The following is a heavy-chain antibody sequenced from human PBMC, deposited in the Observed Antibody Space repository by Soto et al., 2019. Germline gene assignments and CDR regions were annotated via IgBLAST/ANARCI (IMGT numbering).Heavy chain of an antibody. CDR2: IYHSGST. CDR1: GGSISSSNW. J-gene: IGHJ3*02. CDR3: ARFGYCSSSSCPSTMGYETFDI. D-gene: IGHD2-2*01. V-gene: IGHV4-4*02. Sequence: SETLSLTCAVSGGSISSSNWWSWVRQPPGKGLEWIGEIYHSGSTNYNPSLKSRVTISVDKSKNQFSLKLSSVTAADTAVYYCARFGYCSSSSCPSTMGYETFDIRGQGTMDTGSS.